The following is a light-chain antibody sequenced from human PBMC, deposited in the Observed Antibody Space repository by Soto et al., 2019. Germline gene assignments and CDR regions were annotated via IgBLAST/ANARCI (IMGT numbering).Light chain of an antibody. CDR1: QSVSSIY. CDR2: GAS. J-gene: IGKJ4*01. Sequence: EIVLTQSPATLSVSPGERATLSCGASQSVSSIYLAWYQQKPGQAPRLLIYGASTRATGTPARLSGSGYGTDLTISISSLETEDFDFYLCQHRASWPLTFGGGTKVDIK. CDR3: QHRASWPLT. V-gene: IGKV3-11*01.